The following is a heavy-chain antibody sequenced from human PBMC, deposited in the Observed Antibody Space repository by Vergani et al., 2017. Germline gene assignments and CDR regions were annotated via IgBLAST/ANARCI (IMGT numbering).Heavy chain of an antibody. CDR2: SIPSFGTA. D-gene: IGHD2-2*01. CDR1: GGTFSSYA. V-gene: IGHV1-69*01. J-gene: IGHJ6*03. Sequence: QVQLVQSGAEVKKPGSSVKVSCKASGGTFSSYAISWVRQAPGQGREWMGGSIPSFGTANYAQKVQGRVTITADESTSTAYMELSSLRSEDTAVYYCAKGPRDCSSTSCYSRWSYYYYMDVWGKGTTVTVSS. CDR3: AKGPRDCSSTSCYSRWSYYYYMDV.